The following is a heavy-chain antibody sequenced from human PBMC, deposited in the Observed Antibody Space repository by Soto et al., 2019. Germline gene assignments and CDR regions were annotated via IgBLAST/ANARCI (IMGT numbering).Heavy chain of an antibody. CDR3: ARDRAARAYGMDV. CDR2: IYYSGST. V-gene: IGHV4-31*03. J-gene: IGHJ6*02. D-gene: IGHD6-6*01. CDR1: GGSIISGGYY. Sequence: PSETLSLTCPVSGGSIISGGYYWSWIRQHPGKGLEWIGYIYYSGSTYYNPSLKSRVTISVDTSKNQFSLKLSSVTAADTAVYYCARDRAARAYGMDVWGQGTTVTVSS.